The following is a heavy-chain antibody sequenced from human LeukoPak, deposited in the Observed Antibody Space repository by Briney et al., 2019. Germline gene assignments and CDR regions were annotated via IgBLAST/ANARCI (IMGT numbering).Heavy chain of an antibody. Sequence: PSETLSLTCTVSGGSISGSSYYWGWIRQPPGKGLEWIGTIYYSGSTYYNPSLKSRVTISVDSSKNQFSLTLSSVTAADTAVYYCARTYSSSSGAFDYWGQGTLVTVSS. CDR1: GGSISGSSYY. V-gene: IGHV4-39*01. D-gene: IGHD6-6*01. CDR3: ARTYSSSSGAFDY. J-gene: IGHJ4*02. CDR2: IYYSGST.